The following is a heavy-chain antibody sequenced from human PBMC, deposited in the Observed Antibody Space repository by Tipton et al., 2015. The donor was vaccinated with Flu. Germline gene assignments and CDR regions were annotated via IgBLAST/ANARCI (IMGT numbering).Heavy chain of an antibody. J-gene: IGHJ5*02. CDR3: ARDPPTRNWFDP. Sequence: TLSLTCTVSGDSITSSSYFWGWIRQPPGKGLEWIGSIFHSGTTYYNPSLKSRVTMSIDTSKNQFSLKLNSVTAADTAVYYCARDPPTRNWFDPWGQGTLVTVSS. CDR2: IFHSGTT. CDR1: GDSITSSSYF. D-gene: IGHD5-12*01. V-gene: IGHV4-39*07.